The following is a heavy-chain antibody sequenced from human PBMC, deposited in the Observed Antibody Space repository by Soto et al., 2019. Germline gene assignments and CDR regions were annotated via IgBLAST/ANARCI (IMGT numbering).Heavy chain of an antibody. CDR3: ARNPLWFGEDYYYGMDV. D-gene: IGHD3-10*01. CDR1: GGSISSYY. CDR2: IYYSGST. Sequence: PETLSLTCTVSGGSISSYYWSWIRQPPGKGLEWIGYIYYSGSTNYNPSLKSRVTISVDTSKNQFSLKLSSVAAADTAVYYCARNPLWFGEDYYYGMDVWGQGTTVTVSS. V-gene: IGHV4-59*01. J-gene: IGHJ6*02.